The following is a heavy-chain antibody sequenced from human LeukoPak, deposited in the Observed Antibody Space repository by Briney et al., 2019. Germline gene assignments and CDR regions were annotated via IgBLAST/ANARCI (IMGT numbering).Heavy chain of an antibody. D-gene: IGHD3-22*01. V-gene: IGHV1-24*01. J-gene: IGHJ4*02. CDR1: GYTLTELS. CDR3: ATETYYYDSSGYYY. CDR2: FDPEDGET. Sequence: ASVKVSCKVSGYTLTELSMHWVRRAPGKGLEWMGGFDPEDGETIYAQKFQGRVTMTEDTSTDTAYMELSSLRSEDTAVYYCATETYYYDSSGYYYWGQGTLVTVSS.